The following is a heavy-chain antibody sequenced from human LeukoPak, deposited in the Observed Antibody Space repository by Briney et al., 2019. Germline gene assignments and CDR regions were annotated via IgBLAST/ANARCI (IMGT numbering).Heavy chain of an antibody. CDR3: AKHKSYHQPPGRSGWYSFQDPRRDYYGMDV. CDR1: GYTLTELS. CDR2: FDPEDGET. J-gene: IGHJ6*02. D-gene: IGHD6-19*01. Sequence: ASVKVSCKVSGYTLTELSMHWVRQAPGKGLEWMGGFDPEDGETIYAQKFQGRVTMTEDTSTDTAYMDLSSLRSEDTAVYYCAKHKSYHQPPGRSGWYSFQDPRRDYYGMDVWGQGTTVTVSS. V-gene: IGHV1-24*01.